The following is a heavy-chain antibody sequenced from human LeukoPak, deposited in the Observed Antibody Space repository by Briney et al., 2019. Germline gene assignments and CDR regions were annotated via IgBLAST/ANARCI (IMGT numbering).Heavy chain of an antibody. Sequence: ASVKVSCKASGYTFTGYYMHWVRQAPGQGLEWMGWINPNSGGTNYAQKFQGRVTMTRDTSISTAHMELSRLRSDDTAVYYCAGSKYSGSNFDYWGQGTLVTVSS. CDR3: AGSKYSGSNFDY. CDR1: GYTFTGYY. J-gene: IGHJ4*02. CDR2: INPNSGGT. D-gene: IGHD1-26*01. V-gene: IGHV1-2*02.